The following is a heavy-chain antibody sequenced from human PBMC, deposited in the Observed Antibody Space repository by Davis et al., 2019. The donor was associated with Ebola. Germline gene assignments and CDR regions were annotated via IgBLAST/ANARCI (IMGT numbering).Heavy chain of an antibody. J-gene: IGHJ4*02. CDR3: ARDAFSLSRYDTEDH. CDR2: IRSKANSYAT. V-gene: IGHV3-73*01. CDR1: GFTFSGSA. Sequence: GGSLRLSCAASGFTFSGSAMHWVRQASGKGLEWVGRIRSKANSYATSYAASVKGRFTISRDDSKDTTYLQMDSLRVEDTAIYYCARDAFSLSRYDTEDHWGQGTLVTVSS. D-gene: IGHD3-9*01.